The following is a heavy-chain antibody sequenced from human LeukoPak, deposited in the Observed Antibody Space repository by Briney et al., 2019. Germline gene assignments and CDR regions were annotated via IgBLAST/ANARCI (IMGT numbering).Heavy chain of an antibody. D-gene: IGHD3-22*01. J-gene: IGHJ4*02. CDR3: AKSKGLYSSGYYFDLYYFDY. CDR2: ISGSGGST. V-gene: IGHV3-23*01. CDR1: GFTFSSYA. Sequence: GGSLRLSCAASGFTFSSYAMSWVRQAPEKGLEWVSAISGSGGSTYYADSVKGRFTISRDNSKNTLYLQMNSLRAEDTAVYYCAKSKGLYSSGYYFDLYYFDYWGQGTLVTVSS.